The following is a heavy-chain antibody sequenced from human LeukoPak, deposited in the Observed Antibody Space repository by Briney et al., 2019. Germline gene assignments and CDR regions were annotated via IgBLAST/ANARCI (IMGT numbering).Heavy chain of an antibody. CDR1: GFALINYN. D-gene: IGHD2-2*03. J-gene: IGHJ4*02. Sequence: GGSLRLSCVASGFALINYNMIWVRQAPGKEPEWISILNPTATSVMYADSLKGRFSVSRDNARNTFFLHMNRLTVEDTAMYYCARDRGWIRDYWGRGTPVTVSS. CDR2: LNPTATSV. CDR3: ARDRGWIRDY. V-gene: IGHV3-11*01.